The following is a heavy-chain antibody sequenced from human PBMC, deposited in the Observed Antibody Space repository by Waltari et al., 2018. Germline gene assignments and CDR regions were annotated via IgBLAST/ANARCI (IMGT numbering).Heavy chain of an antibody. V-gene: IGHV4-38-2*01. CDR1: GYSISSGYY. J-gene: IGHJ4*02. CDR2: IYHSGSP. D-gene: IGHD3-3*01. CDR3: ARGRITIFGVVIMGSSGFDY. Sequence: QVQLQESGPGLVKPSETLSLTCAVSGYSISSGYYWGWIRQPLGKGLEWIGSIYHSGSPYYTPSLKSRVTISVDTSKNQFSLKLSSVTAADTAVYYCARGRITIFGVVIMGSSGFDYWGQGTLVTVSS.